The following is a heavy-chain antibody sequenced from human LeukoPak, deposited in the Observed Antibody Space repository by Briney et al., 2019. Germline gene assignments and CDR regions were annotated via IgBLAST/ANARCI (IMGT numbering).Heavy chain of an antibody. V-gene: IGHV4-31*03. J-gene: IGHJ4*02. CDR3: ARCIAAARRPPYYFDY. CDR2: IYYSGST. Sequence: KTSQTLSLTCTVSGGSISSGGYYWSWIRQHPGKGLEWIGYIYYSGSTNYNPSLKSRVTISVDTSKNQFSLKLSSVTAADTAVYYCARCIAAARRPPYYFDYWGQGTLVTVSS. CDR1: GGSISSGGYY. D-gene: IGHD6-13*01.